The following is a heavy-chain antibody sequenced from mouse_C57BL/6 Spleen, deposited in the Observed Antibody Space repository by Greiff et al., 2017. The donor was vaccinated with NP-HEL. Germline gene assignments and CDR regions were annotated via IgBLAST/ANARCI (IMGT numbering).Heavy chain of an antibody. CDR2: INPSTGGT. Sequence: VQLQQSGPELVKPGASVKISCKASGYSFTGYYMNWVKQSPEKSLEWIGEINPSTGGTTYNQKFKAKATLTVDKSSSTAYMQLKSLTSEDSAVYYCARDGNYWFAYWGQGTLVTVSA. V-gene: IGHV1-42*01. CDR1: GYSFTGYY. J-gene: IGHJ3*01. D-gene: IGHD2-1*01. CDR3: ARDGNYWFAY.